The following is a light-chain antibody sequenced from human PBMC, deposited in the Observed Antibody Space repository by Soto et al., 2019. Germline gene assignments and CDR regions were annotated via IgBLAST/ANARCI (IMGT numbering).Light chain of an antibody. CDR2: EVS. CDR1: SSDVGGYNY. J-gene: IGLJ1*01. CDR3: RSYGCSNYSV. Sequence: QSVLTQPPSASGSPGQSVTISCTGTSSDVGGYNYVSWYQQHPGKAPKLMIYEVSKRPSGVPDRFSGSKSGNTASLTVSGLQAEDYAYYYCRSYGCSNYSVFGILTKVTVL. V-gene: IGLV2-8*01.